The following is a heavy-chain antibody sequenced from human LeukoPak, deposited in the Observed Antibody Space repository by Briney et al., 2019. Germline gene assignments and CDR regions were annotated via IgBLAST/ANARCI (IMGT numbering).Heavy chain of an antibody. Sequence: SQTLSLTCTVSGGPILSGDNDWSCSRQPPGKDLDWIGYIYYSGSTYYNPSLKSRVTISVDTSKKQFSLQLSSVTAADTAVYYCARATYDDILTGHYSFDYWGQGTLVTVYS. CDR3: ARATYDDILTGHYSFDY. D-gene: IGHD3-9*01. CDR2: IYYSGST. CDR1: GGPILSGDND. J-gene: IGHJ4*02. V-gene: IGHV4-30-4*01.